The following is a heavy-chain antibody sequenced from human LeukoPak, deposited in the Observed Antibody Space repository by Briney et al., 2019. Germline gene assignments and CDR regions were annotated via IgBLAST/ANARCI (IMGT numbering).Heavy chain of an antibody. CDR2: INHSGST. D-gene: IGHD1-26*01. Sequence: SETLSLTCTVSGDSISSNYWSWIRQPPGKGLEWIGEINHSGSTNYNPSLKSRVTISVDTSKNQFSLKLSSVTAADTAVYYCAREGIVGATGHFDYWGQGTLVTVSS. CDR3: AREGIVGATGHFDY. CDR1: GDSISSNY. J-gene: IGHJ4*02. V-gene: IGHV4-34*01.